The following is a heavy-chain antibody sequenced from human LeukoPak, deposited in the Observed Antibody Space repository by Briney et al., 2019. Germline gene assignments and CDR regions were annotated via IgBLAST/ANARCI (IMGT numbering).Heavy chain of an antibody. CDR3: AKRSEGASGFDY. V-gene: IGHV3-23*01. CDR1: GFTFSSYA. J-gene: IGHJ4*02. D-gene: IGHD3-3*01. CDR2: FSGSGGRT. Sequence: GGSLRLSCAASGFTFSSYAMSWVRQAPGKGLEWVSSFSGSGGRTYYADSVKSRFTISRDNSKNTLYLQMNSLRADDTAVYFCAKRSEGASGFDYWGQGALVTVSS.